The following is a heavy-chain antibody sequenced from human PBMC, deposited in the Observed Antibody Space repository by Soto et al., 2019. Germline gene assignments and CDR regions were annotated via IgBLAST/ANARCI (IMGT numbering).Heavy chain of an antibody. CDR1: GFTFSSYW. V-gene: IGHV3-74*01. Sequence: EVQLVESGGGLVQPGGSLRLSCAASGFTFSSYWMHWVRQAPGKGLVWVSRIYNDGSSTSYADSVKGRFTISRDNAKNTLYLQMNSLRAEDMAVYYCARRRGSSGWKTNFDFWGQGTLVTVSS. J-gene: IGHJ4*02. CDR2: IYNDGSST. CDR3: ARRRGSSGWKTNFDF. D-gene: IGHD6-19*01.